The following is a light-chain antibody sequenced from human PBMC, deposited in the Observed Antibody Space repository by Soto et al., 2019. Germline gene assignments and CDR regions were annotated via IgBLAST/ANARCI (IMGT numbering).Light chain of an antibody. J-gene: IGLJ1*01. Sequence: QSALTQPASVSGSPGLSIAISCTGTSRDVGGCNSVSWYQQQPGKVPKLMIYDVSNRPSGVSNRFSGSKSGNTASLTISGLQAEDEGDYYCSSYTTGGSYVFGTGTKLTV. CDR1: SRDVGGCNS. V-gene: IGLV2-14*01. CDR3: SSYTTGGSYV. CDR2: DVS.